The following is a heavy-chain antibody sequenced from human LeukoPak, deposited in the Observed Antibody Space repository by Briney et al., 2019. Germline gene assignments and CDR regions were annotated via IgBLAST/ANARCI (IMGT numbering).Heavy chain of an antibody. CDR2: INPNSGGT. CDR3: ARANWNVPWGAFDI. Sequence: ASVKVSCKASGYTFSGYYMHWVRQAPGQGLEWTGWINPNSGGTNYAQKFQGRVTMTRDTSISTAYMELSRLRFDDTAVYYCARANWNVPWGAFDIWGQGTMVTASS. J-gene: IGHJ3*02. D-gene: IGHD1-1*01. V-gene: IGHV1-2*02. CDR1: GYTFSGYY.